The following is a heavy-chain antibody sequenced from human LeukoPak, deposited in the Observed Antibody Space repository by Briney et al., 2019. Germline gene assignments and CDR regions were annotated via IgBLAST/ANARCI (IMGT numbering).Heavy chain of an antibody. CDR2: INHSGST. CDR3: ARAPDCSGGSCYAGYYDY. CDR1: GDSISSGGYS. Sequence: SQTLSLTCAVSGDSISSGGYSWSWIRQPPGKGLEWIGEINHSGSTNYNPSLKSRVTISVDTSKNQFSLKLSSVTAADTAVYYCARAPDCSGGSCYAGYYDYWGQGTLVTVSS. V-gene: IGHV4-30-2*01. J-gene: IGHJ4*02. D-gene: IGHD2-15*01.